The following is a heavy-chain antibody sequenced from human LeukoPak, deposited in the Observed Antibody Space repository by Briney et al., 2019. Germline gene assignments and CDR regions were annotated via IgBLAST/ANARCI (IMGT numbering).Heavy chain of an antibody. CDR3: AREWALPGTGSIGCPY. CDR2: INPSGGST. J-gene: IGHJ4*02. D-gene: IGHD3-10*01. CDR1: GYTFIRYY. Sequence: ASVKVSCKASGYTFIRYYMHWVRQAPGQGLEWMGMINPSGGSTSYAQKFQGRVTVTSDTSTTTAYMELSGLRSDDTAVYYCAREWALPGTGSIGCPYWGQGTLVTVSS. V-gene: IGHV1-46*01.